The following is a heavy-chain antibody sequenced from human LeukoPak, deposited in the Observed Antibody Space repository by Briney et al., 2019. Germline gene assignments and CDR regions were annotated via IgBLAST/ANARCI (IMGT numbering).Heavy chain of an antibody. D-gene: IGHD2-21*02. CDR2: INPSGGST. CDR1: GYTFTSYY. CDR3: ARGCGVAYCGGDLWYFDL. V-gene: IGHV1-46*01. J-gene: IGHJ2*01. Sequence: GASVKVSCKASGYTFTSYYMHWVRQAPGQGLEWMGIINPSGGSTSYAQKFQGRVTMTRDTSTSTVYMELSSLRSEDTAVYYCARGCGVAYCGGDLWYFDLWGRGTLVTVSS.